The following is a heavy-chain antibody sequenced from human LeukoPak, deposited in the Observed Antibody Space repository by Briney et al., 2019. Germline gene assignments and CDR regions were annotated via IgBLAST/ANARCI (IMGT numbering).Heavy chain of an antibody. CDR2: IYPGDSDT. V-gene: IGHV5-51*01. CDR1: GYSFTNYW. J-gene: IGHJ5*02. CDR3: ARRANNWFDP. Sequence: ESLKISCKGSGYSFTNYWIGWVRQMPGKGPEWMGIIYPGDSDTRYNPSFQGQVTISADKSISTAYLQWNSLKASDTAMYYCARRANNWFDPWGQGTLVTVSS.